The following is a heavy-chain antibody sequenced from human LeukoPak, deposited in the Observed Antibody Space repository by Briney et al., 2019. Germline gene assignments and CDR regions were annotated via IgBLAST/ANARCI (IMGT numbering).Heavy chain of an antibody. CDR3: ARDNVDTALDY. CDR2: IYYSGHT. J-gene: IGHJ4*02. D-gene: IGHD5-18*01. Sequence: PSETLSLACTVSDYSIKKSAYYWGWIRQSPVKGLEWIGSIYYSGHTYYNPSFTSRVTISVDTSKNQVSLRLTSVTAADTAVYYCARDNVDTALDYWGQGTLVTVSS. CDR1: DYSIKKSAYY. V-gene: IGHV4-39*07.